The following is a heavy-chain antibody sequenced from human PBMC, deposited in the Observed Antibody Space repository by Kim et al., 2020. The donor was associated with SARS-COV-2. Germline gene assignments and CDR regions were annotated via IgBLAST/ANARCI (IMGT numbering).Heavy chain of an antibody. J-gene: IGHJ6*02. D-gene: IGHD3-22*01. CDR2: ISSSSSYT. V-gene: IGHV3-11*03. CDR3: ARQGYYDSSGYYSKGDYYYGMDV. CDR1: GFTFSDYY. Sequence: VGSLRLSCAASGFTFSDYYMSWIRQAPGKGLEWVSYISSSSSYTNYADSVKGRFTISRDNAKNSLYLQMNSLRAEDTAVYYCARQGYYDSSGYYSKGDYYYGMDVWGQGTTVTVSS.